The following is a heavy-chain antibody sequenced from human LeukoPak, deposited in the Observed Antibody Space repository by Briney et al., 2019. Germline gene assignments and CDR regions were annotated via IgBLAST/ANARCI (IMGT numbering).Heavy chain of an antibody. J-gene: IGHJ4*02. CDR3: ARDRGLGYFDY. Sequence: GGSLRLSCAASGFTFSSYWMNWVRQAPGKGLEWVANIKQDGSEKYYIDSVKGRFTISRDNAKNSLYLQMNSLRAEDTAVYYCARDRGLGYFDYWGQETLVTVSS. CDR2: IKQDGSEK. V-gene: IGHV3-7*01. D-gene: IGHD3-10*01. CDR1: GFTFSSYW.